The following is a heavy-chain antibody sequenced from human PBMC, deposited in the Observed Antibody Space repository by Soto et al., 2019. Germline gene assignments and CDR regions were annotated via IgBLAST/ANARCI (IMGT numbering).Heavy chain of an antibody. V-gene: IGHV1-18*01. CDR3: ARDWFGIDY. Sequence: QVQLVQSGAEVKKPGASVKVSCKASGYTFTSYVISWVRQAPGQGVEWMGWINPYNGNTNFAQKLQGRVTMTTDTPTNPAYMELRSLRSDDTAVYYCARDWFGIDYWGQGTLVTVSS. CDR2: INPYNGNT. D-gene: IGHD3-16*01. J-gene: IGHJ4*02. CDR1: GYTFTSYV.